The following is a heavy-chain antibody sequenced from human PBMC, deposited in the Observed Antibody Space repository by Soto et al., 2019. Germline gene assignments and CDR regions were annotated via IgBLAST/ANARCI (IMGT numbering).Heavy chain of an antibody. J-gene: IGHJ4*02. CDR3: ARAKGGEQWLVRNFDY. CDR2: IWYDGSNK. V-gene: IGHV3-33*01. D-gene: IGHD6-19*01. Sequence: QVHLVESGGGVVQPGRSLRLSCAASGFTFSSYGMHWVRQAPGKGLEWVAVIWYDGSNKYYADSVKGRFTISRDNSKNTLYLQMNSLRAEDTAVYYCARAKGGEQWLVRNFDYWGQGTLVTVSS. CDR1: GFTFSSYG.